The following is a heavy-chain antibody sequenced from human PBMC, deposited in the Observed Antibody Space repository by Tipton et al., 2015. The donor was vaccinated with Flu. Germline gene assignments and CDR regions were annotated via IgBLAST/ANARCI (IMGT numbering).Heavy chain of an antibody. V-gene: IGHV4-39*01. CDR2: IYYSGST. J-gene: IGHJ6*02. CDR1: GGSISSSSYY. Sequence: TLSLTCTVSGGSISSSSYYWGWIRQPPGKGLEWIGSIYYSGSTYYNPSLKSRVTISVDTSKNQFSLKLSSVTAADTAVYYCARGRGYYYYYGMDVWGQGTTVTVSS. CDR3: ARGRGYYYYYGMDV.